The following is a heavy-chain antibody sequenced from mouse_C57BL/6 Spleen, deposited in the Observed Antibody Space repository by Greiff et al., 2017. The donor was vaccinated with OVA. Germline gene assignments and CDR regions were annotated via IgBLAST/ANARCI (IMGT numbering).Heavy chain of an antibody. J-gene: IGHJ2*01. V-gene: IGHV1-64*01. CDR1: GYTFTSYW. CDR3: ASCASPGLLYDY. D-gene: IGHD2-12*01. Sequence: QVQLQQPGAELVKPGASVKLSCKASGYTFTSYWMHWVKQRPGQGLEWIGMIHPNSGSTNYNEKFKSKATLTVDKSSSTAYMQLSSLTSEDSAVYYCASCASPGLLYDYWGQGTTLTVSS. CDR2: IHPNSGST.